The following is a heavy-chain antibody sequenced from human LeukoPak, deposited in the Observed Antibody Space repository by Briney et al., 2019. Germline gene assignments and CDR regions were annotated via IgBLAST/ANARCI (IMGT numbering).Heavy chain of an antibody. CDR2: ISSSGGST. J-gene: IGHJ2*01. CDR3: ARGGATVIIQWSFDL. Sequence: GGSLRLSCAASGFTFSSYAMHWVRQAPGKGLEYVSAISSSGGSTYYANSVKGRFTISRDNSKNTLYLQMGSLRAEDMAVYYCARGGATVIIQWSFDLWGRGTLVTVSS. D-gene: IGHD4-23*01. V-gene: IGHV3-64*01. CDR1: GFTFSSYA.